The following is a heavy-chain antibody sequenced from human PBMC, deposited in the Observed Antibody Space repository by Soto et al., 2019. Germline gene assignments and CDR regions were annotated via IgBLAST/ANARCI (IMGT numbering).Heavy chain of an antibody. V-gene: IGHV3-21*01. CDR2: ISSRSDI. D-gene: IGHD2-2*02. CDR3: AREYTAWPLAYGLDV. CDR1: RFTSGYHA. J-gene: IGHJ6*02. Sequence: GGSLRLSCAASRFTSGYHAMNWVRQAPGKGLEWVSSISSRSDIYYADSVKGRFTISRDNAKNSVSLQMNSLRAEDTAVYYCAREYTAWPLAYGLDVWGQGTTVTAP.